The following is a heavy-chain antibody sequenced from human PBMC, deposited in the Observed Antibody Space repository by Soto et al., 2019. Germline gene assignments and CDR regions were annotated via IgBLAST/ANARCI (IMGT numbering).Heavy chain of an antibody. D-gene: IGHD6-13*01. V-gene: IGHV4-4*02. CDR1: GGSISTSNW. J-gene: IGHJ4*02. CDR2: VYRTGST. CDR3: ARARATIAAAAIFDC. Sequence: QVQLQESGPGLVKPSGTLSLTCAVSGGSISTSNWWSWVRQPQGKVLVWIGEVYRTGSTNYNPSLESRLTTSVDKSKNHISLKLTSVTTADTAVYYCARARATIAAAAIFDCWGQGTLVTVSS.